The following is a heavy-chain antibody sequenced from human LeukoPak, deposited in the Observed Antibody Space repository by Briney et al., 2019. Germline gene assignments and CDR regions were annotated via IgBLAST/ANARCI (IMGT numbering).Heavy chain of an antibody. D-gene: IGHD3-22*01. Sequence: SVKVSCKASGGTFSSYAISWVRQAPGQGLEWMGGIIPIFGTANYAQKFQGRVTITADKSTSTAYMELSSLRSEGTAVYYCASVTYYYDSSGFSWFDPWGQGTLVTVSS. CDR2: IIPIFGTA. CDR3: ASVTYYYDSSGFSWFDP. J-gene: IGHJ5*02. CDR1: GGTFSSYA. V-gene: IGHV1-69*06.